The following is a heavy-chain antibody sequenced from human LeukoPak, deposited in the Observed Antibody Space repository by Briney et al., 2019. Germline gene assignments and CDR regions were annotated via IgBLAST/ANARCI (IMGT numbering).Heavy chain of an antibody. Sequence: GGSLRLSCSASGFTFSNYAMDWVRQAPGKGLEYVSAIGTNGISTYYADSVRDRFTISRDNPKNTLYLHMSSLRVEDTAVYYCVKDTRGSGTRWGQGTLVTVSS. CDR1: GFTFSNYA. CDR2: IGTNGIST. J-gene: IGHJ4*02. D-gene: IGHD3-10*01. V-gene: IGHV3-64D*08. CDR3: VKDTRGSGTR.